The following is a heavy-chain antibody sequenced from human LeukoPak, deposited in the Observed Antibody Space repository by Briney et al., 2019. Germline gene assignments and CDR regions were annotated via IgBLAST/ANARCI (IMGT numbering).Heavy chain of an antibody. CDR1: GSSMNLYS. V-gene: IGHV4-59*12. D-gene: IGHD3-22*01. CDR2: MYYSGTT. Sequence: SETLSLTCSVSGSSMNLYSWNWIRQSPGKGLEWIAYMYYSGTTNYNPSLENRAAISLDLSRHQFSLRLNSVTAADTAVYFCARAEALYDSSGYYEDYWGQGTLVTVSS. CDR3: ARAEALYDSSGYYEDY. J-gene: IGHJ4*02.